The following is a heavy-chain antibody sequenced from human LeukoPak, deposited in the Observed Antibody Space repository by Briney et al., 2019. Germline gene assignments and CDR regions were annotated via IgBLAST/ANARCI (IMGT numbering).Heavy chain of an antibody. CDR3: ARQSIMITFGGVTDDAFDI. CDR1: GYTFTSYY. CDR2: INPSGGST. V-gene: IGHV1-46*01. D-gene: IGHD3-16*01. Sequence: ASVKVSCKASGYTFTSYYMHWVRQAPGQGLEWMGIINPSGGSTSYAQKFQGRVTMTRDMSTSTVYMELSSLRSEDTAVYYCARQSIMITFGGVTDDAFDIWGQGTMVTVSS. J-gene: IGHJ3*02.